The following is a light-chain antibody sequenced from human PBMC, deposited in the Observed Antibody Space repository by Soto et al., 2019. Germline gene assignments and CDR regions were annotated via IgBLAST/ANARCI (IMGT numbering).Light chain of an antibody. CDR2: AAS. J-gene: IGKJ3*01. CDR3: HHYDNSPPFP. CDR1: QTINNRY. Sequence: EIVLTQSPGTLSLSPGERAILSCRASQTINNRYLAWYQQTPGRAPRLLIHAASSRAAGIPDRFSGSGSGTDFTLTINRLEPEDFAVYYCHHYDNSPPFPFGLGTTVDI. V-gene: IGKV3-20*01.